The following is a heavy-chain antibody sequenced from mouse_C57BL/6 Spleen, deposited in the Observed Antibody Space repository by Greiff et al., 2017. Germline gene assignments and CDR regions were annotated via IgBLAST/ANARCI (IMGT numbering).Heavy chain of an antibody. CDR2: INYDGSST. Sequence: DVKLVESEGGLVQPGSSMKLSCTASGFTFSDYYMAWVRQVPEKGLEWVANINYDGSSTYYLDSLKSRFIISGDNAKNILYLQMSSLKSEDTATYYGAREGDYYGSSYFDFWGQGTTLTVSS. CDR1: GFTFSDYY. CDR3: AREGDYYGSSYFDF. J-gene: IGHJ2*01. V-gene: IGHV5-16*01. D-gene: IGHD1-1*01.